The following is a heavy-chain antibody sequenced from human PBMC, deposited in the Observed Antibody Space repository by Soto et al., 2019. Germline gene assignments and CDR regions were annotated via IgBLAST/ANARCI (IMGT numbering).Heavy chain of an antibody. CDR3: ANLGSGYYTGLYFEY. J-gene: IGHJ4*02. Sequence: EVQLVESGGALVQRGGSLRLSCAASGFTFGDYWMSWVRQAPGKGLEWVAHIKKDGSEKYYVDSVKGRFTVSRDNAEKSLFLQLNTLRAEDMAVYYCANLGSGYYTGLYFEYWGQGTLVTVSS. V-gene: IGHV3-7*03. CDR2: IKKDGSEK. CDR1: GFTFGDYW. D-gene: IGHD3-3*01.